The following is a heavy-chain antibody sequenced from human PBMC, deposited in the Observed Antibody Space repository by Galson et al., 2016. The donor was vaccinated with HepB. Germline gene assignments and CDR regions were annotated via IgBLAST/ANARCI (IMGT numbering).Heavy chain of an antibody. CDR2: ITDSGGST. Sequence: SLRLSCAASGFTFSSYAMSWVRQAPGKGLEWVSAITDSGGSTHYADSVKGRFTISRDNSKNTLYLYMNSLRTGDTAVYYCGKHGGFEYWGQGALVTVSS. J-gene: IGHJ4*02. CDR3: GKHGGFEY. V-gene: IGHV3-23*01. CDR1: GFTFSSYA. D-gene: IGHD3-16*01.